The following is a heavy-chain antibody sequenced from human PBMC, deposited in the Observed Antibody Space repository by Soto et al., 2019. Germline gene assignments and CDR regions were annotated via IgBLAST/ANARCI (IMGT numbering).Heavy chain of an antibody. J-gene: IGHJ4*02. Sequence: QVQLVQSGAEVKKPGASVKVSCKTSGYTFTSYGVSWVRQAPGQGLEGVGWISGYNGNTNYAKKIPGRVTTTTDTSPATAYMELRGLRSDATATSYCARAYFDYWGQGTLVTVSS. CDR2: ISGYNGNT. V-gene: IGHV1-18*04. CDR3: ARAYFDY. CDR1: GYTFTSYG.